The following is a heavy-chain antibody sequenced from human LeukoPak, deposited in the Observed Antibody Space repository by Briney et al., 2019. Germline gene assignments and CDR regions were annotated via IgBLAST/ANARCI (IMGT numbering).Heavy chain of an antibody. CDR1: GASISSYY. V-gene: IGHV4-59*01. D-gene: IGHD3-22*01. Sequence: PSETLSLTCTVSGASISSYYWSWIRQPPGKGLEWMGYIHYSGTTNYNPSLKSRVTISVDTSKNQFSLKLRPVTAADTAVYYCARGEDYYDSSGYYIPDYWGQGTLVTVSS. J-gene: IGHJ4*02. CDR3: ARGEDYYDSSGYYIPDY. CDR2: IHYSGTT.